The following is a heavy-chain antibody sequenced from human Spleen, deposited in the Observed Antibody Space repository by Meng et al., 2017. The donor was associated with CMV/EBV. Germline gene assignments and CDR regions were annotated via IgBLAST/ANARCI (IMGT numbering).Heavy chain of an antibody. Sequence: GSLRLSCSVSGGSFSGYYWSWIRQPPGKGLEWIGYIYYSGSTNYNPSLKSRVTISVDTSKNQFSLKLSSVTAADTAVYYCAREHGSGSRKYSYYYVVDVWGQGTTVTVSS. CDR3: AREHGSGSRKYSYYYVVDV. J-gene: IGHJ6*02. D-gene: IGHD3-10*01. CDR1: GGSFSGYY. V-gene: IGHV4-59*01. CDR2: IYYSGST.